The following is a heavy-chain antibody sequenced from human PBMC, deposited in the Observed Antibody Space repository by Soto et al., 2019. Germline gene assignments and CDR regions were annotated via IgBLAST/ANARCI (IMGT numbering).Heavy chain of an antibody. CDR3: APYIAAAGTPNWFDP. CDR2: IIPSFGTA. V-gene: IGHV1-69*01. CDR1: GGTFSSYA. J-gene: IGHJ5*02. Sequence: QVQLVQSGAEVKKPGSSVKVSCKASGGTFSSYAISWVRQAPGQGLEWMGGIIPSFGTANYAQKFQGRVTITADESTSTAYMELSSLRSEDTAVYYCAPYIAAAGTPNWFDPWGQGTLVTVSS. D-gene: IGHD6-13*01.